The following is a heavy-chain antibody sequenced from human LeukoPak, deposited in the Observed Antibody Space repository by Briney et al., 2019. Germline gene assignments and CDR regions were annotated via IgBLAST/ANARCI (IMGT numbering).Heavy chain of an antibody. D-gene: IGHD7-27*01. CDR1: GGTFSSYA. Sequence: VASVKVSCKASGGTFSSYAISWVRQAPGQGLEWMGGIIPIFGTANYAQKFQSRVTITADESTSTAYMELSSLRSEDTAVYYCARTLGIELLPPNAFDIWGQGTMVTVSS. CDR2: IIPIFGTA. CDR3: ARTLGIELLPPNAFDI. J-gene: IGHJ3*02. V-gene: IGHV1-69*13.